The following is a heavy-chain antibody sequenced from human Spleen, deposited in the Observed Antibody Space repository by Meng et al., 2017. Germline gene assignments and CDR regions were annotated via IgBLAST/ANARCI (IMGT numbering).Heavy chain of an antibody. D-gene: IGHD6-19*01. Sequence: GGSLRLSCAASGFTFSSYAMSWVRQAPGKGLEWVAVISYDGSNKYYADSVKGRFTISRDNSKNTLYLQMNSLRAEDTAVHYCARGEAVAGTFSYYFDYWGQGTLVTVSS. CDR3: ARGEAVAGTFSYYFDY. CDR2: ISYDGSNK. J-gene: IGHJ4*02. V-gene: IGHV3-30*04. CDR1: GFTFSSYA.